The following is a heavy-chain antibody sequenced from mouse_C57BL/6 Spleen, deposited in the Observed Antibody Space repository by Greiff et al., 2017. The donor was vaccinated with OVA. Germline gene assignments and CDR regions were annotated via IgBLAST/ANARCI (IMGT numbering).Heavy chain of an antibody. CDR1: GFTFSSYA. J-gene: IGHJ3*01. V-gene: IGHV5-4*01. CDR2: ISDGGSYT. D-gene: IGHD3-2*02. Sequence: EVNLVESGGGLVKPGGSLKLSCAASGFTFSSYAMSWVRQTPEKRLEWVATISDGGSYTYYPDNVKGRFTISRDNAKNNLYLQMSHLKSEDTAMYYCARDGSSGYLFAYWGQGTLVTVSA. CDR3: ARDGSSGYLFAY.